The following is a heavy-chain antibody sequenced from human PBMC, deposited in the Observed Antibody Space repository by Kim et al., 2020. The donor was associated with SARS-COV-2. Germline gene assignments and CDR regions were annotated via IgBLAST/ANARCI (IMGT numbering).Heavy chain of an antibody. D-gene: IGHD5-18*01. CDR3: ARHGSGYSYGESPRYYYYGMDV. CDR1: GYSFTSYW. Sequence: VESLKISCKGSGYSFTSYWIGWVRQMPGKGLEWMGIIYPGDSDTRYSPSFQGQVTISADKSISTAYLQWSGLKASDTAMYYCARHGSGYSYGESPRYYYYGMDVWGQGTTVTVSS. J-gene: IGHJ6*02. CDR2: IYPGDSDT. V-gene: IGHV5-51*01.